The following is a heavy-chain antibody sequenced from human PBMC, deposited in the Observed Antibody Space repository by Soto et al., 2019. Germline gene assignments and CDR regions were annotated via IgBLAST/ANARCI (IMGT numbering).Heavy chain of an antibody. CDR3: ARSREYSSGWYNCVDP. CDR2: IVPTFGTT. D-gene: IGHD6-19*01. V-gene: IGHV1-69*01. Sequence: QVQLVQSGAEVKKPGSSVKVSCKAFGGTFSNYSISWVRQAPGQGLEWLGGIVPTFGTTNYAQKFQGSVTISADESTNTVYMDLSSLRSEETAIYYCARSREYSSGWYNCVDPWGQGTLVTVSS. J-gene: IGHJ5*02. CDR1: GGTFSNYS.